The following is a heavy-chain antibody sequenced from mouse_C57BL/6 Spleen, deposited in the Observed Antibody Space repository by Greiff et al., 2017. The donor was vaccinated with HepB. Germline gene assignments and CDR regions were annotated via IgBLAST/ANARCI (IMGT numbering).Heavy chain of an antibody. CDR1: GFTFSSYA. Sequence: EVQGVESGGGLVKPGGSLKLSCAASGFTFSSYAMSWVRQTPEKRLEWVATISDGGSYTYYPDNVKGRFTISRDNAKNNLYLQMSHLKSEDTAMYYCARDRDYSIYYYAMDYWGQGTSVTVSS. V-gene: IGHV5-4*01. D-gene: IGHD2-5*01. CDR3: ARDRDYSIYYYAMDY. J-gene: IGHJ4*01. CDR2: ISDGGSYT.